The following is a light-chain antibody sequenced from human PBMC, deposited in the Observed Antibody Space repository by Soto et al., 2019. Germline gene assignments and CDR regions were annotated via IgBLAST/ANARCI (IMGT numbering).Light chain of an antibody. J-gene: IGLJ1*01. Sequence: QSALTQPRSVSGSPGQSVTISCTGTSSDVGGYNYVSWYQQHPGKAPKRMSYDVSKRPSGVPDRFSGSKSGNTASLTISGLQAEDEADYYCCSYAGSYSYVFGTGTKLTVL. V-gene: IGLV2-11*01. CDR1: SSDVGGYNY. CDR2: DVS. CDR3: CSYAGSYSYV.